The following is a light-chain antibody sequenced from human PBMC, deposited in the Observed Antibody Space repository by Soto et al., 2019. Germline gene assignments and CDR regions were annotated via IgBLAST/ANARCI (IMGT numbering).Light chain of an antibody. CDR3: QQFDNLPFT. V-gene: IGKV1-33*01. CDR2: DSS. Sequence: DIQMTQSPSSLSASVGDRVTIICQASQDINNYLNWYQQKPGKAPKLLIYDSSNLEIGVPSRFRGSGYGTLFSFTISSLQPEDIETYYCQQFDNLPFTFGQGTRLEIK. CDR1: QDINNY. J-gene: IGKJ5*01.